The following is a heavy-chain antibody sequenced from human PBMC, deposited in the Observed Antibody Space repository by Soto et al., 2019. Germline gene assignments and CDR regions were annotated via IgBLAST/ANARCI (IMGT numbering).Heavy chain of an antibody. CDR3: ARDTYCSSTSCYGDAFDI. J-gene: IGHJ3*02. V-gene: IGHV3-33*01. CDR2: IWYDGSNK. D-gene: IGHD2-2*01. CDR1: GFTFSSYG. Sequence: GGSLRLSCAASGFTFSSYGMHWVRQAPGKGLEWVAVIWYDGSNKYYADSVRGRFTISRDNSKNTLYLQMNSLRAEDTAVYYCARDTYCSSTSCYGDAFDIWVQGTTVTVSS.